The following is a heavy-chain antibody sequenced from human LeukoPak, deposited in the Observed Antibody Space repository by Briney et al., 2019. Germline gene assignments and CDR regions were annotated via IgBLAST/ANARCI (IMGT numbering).Heavy chain of an antibody. V-gene: IGHV1-69*01. CDR3: ARVWNRRYYYDSSGYQDL. D-gene: IGHD3-22*01. CDR2: VIPIFGTE. J-gene: IGHJ4*02. CDR1: GGTFSSYA. Sequence: SVKVSCKAAGGTFSSYAISWVRQAPGQGLEWMGGVIPIFGTENYAQKFQGRVTITADESTSTAYMELSSLRSEDTAVYYCARVWNRRYYYDSSGYQDLWRQATLVTVSS.